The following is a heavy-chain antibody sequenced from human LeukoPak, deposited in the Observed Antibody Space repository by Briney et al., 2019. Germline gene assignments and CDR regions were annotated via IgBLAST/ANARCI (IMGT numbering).Heavy chain of an antibody. D-gene: IGHD1-14*01. J-gene: IGHJ6*02. CDR3: AREPDYYYYGMDV. V-gene: IGHV4-59*06. Sequence: SETLSLTCTVSGGSISSYYWSWIRQHSGKGLEWIGYIYYSGSTYYNPSLKSRVTISVDTSKNQFSLKLSSVTAADTAVYYCAREPDYYYYGMDVWGQGTTLTVSS. CDR2: IYYSGST. CDR1: GGSISSYY.